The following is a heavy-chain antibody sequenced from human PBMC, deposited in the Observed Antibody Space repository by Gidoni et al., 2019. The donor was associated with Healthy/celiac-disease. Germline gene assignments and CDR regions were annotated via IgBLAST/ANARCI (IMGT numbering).Heavy chain of an antibody. CDR2: ISYDGRNK. CDR3: AKSGDRGFDY. CDR1: GFTFSSYA. V-gene: IGHV3-30*18. D-gene: IGHD3-10*01. J-gene: IGHJ4*02. Sequence: QVQLVESGGGVVQLGRSLRLSCAASGFTFSSYAMHWVRQAPGQGLEWVAVISYDGRNKYYADSVKGRFTISRDNSKNTLYLQMNSLRAEDTAVYYCAKSGDRGFDYWGQGTLVTVSS.